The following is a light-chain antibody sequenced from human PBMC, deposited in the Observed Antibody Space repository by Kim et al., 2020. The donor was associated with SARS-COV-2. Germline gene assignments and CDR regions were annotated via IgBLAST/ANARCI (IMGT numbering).Light chain of an antibody. Sequence: DIQMTQSPSSLSAAVGDRVTIICRASQDIGSYVGWYQQKPGKAPKRLIYEISSLQSGVPSRFSGSGSGTEFTLTISSLQPEDVANYFCLQHGDFPPTFGQGTKVDIK. J-gene: IGKJ1*01. CDR2: EIS. CDR3: LQHGDFPPT. CDR1: QDIGSY. V-gene: IGKV1-17*01.